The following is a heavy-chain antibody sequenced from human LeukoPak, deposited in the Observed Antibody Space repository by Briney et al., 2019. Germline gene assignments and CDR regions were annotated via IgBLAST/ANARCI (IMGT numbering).Heavy chain of an antibody. D-gene: IGHD1-26*01. Sequence: SETLSLTCAVYGGSFGGYYWSRIRQPPGKGLEWIGEINHSGSTNYNPSLKSRVTISVDTSKNQFSLKLSSVTAADTAVYYCARGEGSVGARTGVVYFDYWGQGTLVTVSS. CDR3: ARGEGSVGARTGVVYFDY. J-gene: IGHJ4*02. CDR1: GGSFGGYY. CDR2: INHSGST. V-gene: IGHV4-34*01.